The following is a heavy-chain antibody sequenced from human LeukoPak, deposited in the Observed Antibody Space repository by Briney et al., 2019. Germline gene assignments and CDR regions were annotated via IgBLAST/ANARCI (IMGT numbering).Heavy chain of an antibody. CDR1: GGSISSYY. J-gene: IGHJ6*02. CDR3: AAGKGTAMVVYGMDV. D-gene: IGHD5-18*01. V-gene: IGHV4-4*07. CDR2: IYTSGST. Sequence: SETLSLTCTVSGGSISSYYWSWIRQPAGKGLEWIGRIYTSGSTNYNPSLKSRVTMSVDTSKNQFSLELSSVTAADTAVYYCAAGKGTAMVVYGMDVWGQGTTVTVSS.